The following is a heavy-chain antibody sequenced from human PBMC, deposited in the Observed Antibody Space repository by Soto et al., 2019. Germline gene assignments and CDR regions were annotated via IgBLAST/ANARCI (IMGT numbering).Heavy chain of an antibody. J-gene: IGHJ4*02. CDR1: GYNFTTYG. CDR3: ARYHPDSTGYYYFDH. V-gene: IGHV1-18*01. Sequence: QVQLVQSGAEVKKPGASVKVSCQTSGYNFTTYGVSWVRHPPGQGLEWMGWISGHNGHTNYAHTFQGRVTMTTDTSTTTAYMELRSLKADAAAVYYSARYHPDSTGYYYFDHWGQGTLAIVTS. D-gene: IGHD3-9*01. CDR2: ISGHNGHT.